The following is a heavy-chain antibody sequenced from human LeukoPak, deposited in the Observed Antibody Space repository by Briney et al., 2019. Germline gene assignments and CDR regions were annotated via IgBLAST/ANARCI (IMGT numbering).Heavy chain of an antibody. CDR2: IYPGDSDT. J-gene: IGHJ6*02. D-gene: IGHD2-15*01. CDR3: ARSHLGYCSGGSCYPGMDV. CDR1: GYSFTSYW. Sequence: GESLKISCKGFGYSFTSYWIGWVRQMPGKGLEWMGIIYPGDSDTRYSPSFQGQVTISADKSISTAYLQWSSLKASDTAMYYCARSHLGYCSGGSCYPGMDVWGQGTTVTVSS. V-gene: IGHV5-51*01.